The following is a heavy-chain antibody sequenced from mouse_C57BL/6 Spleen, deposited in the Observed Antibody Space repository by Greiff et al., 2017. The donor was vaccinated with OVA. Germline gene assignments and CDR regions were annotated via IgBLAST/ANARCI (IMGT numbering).Heavy chain of an antibody. Sequence: QVQLQQSGAELVKPGASVKISCKASGYAFSSYWMNWVKQRPGKGLEWIGQIYPGDGDTNYNGKFKGKATMTADKSSSTASLQLSSLTSEESAVYFCAREWGLRHGDWYVEVWGTGTTVTVSS. CDR1: GYAFSSYW. D-gene: IGHD2-4*01. J-gene: IGHJ1*03. CDR3: AREWGLRHGDWYVEV. CDR2: IYPGDGDT. V-gene: IGHV1-80*01.